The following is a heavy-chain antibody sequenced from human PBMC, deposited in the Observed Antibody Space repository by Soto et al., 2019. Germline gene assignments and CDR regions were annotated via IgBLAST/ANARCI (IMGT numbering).Heavy chain of an antibody. CDR2: INHSGST. CDR1: GGSFSGYY. J-gene: IGHJ6*02. V-gene: IGHV4-34*01. D-gene: IGHD1-26*01. CDR3: AREERHYYYYYGMDV. Sequence: SETLSLTCAVYGGSFSGYYWSWIRQPPGKGLEWIGEINHSGSTNYNPSLKSRVTISVDTSKNQFSLKLSSVTAADTAVYYCAREERHYYYYYGMDVWGQGTTVTVSS.